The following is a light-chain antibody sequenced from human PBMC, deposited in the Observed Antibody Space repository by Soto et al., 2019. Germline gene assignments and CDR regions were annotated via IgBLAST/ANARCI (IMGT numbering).Light chain of an antibody. Sequence: QSALTQPPSASGSPGQSVTISCTGTSSDVGGYNYVSWYQQHPGKAPKLIIYEVTKRPSGVPDRFSGSKSGNTASLTVSGLLAEDEADYYCVAWDDSLSGYVFGTGTKLTVL. CDR1: SSDVGGYNY. V-gene: IGLV2-8*01. CDR3: VAWDDSLSGYV. CDR2: EVT. J-gene: IGLJ1*01.